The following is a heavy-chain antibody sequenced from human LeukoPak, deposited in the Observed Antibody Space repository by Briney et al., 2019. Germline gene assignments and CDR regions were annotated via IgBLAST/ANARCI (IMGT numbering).Heavy chain of an antibody. V-gene: IGHV3-23*01. CDR3: AKDHSSCRGASCLLHQD. D-gene: IGHD2-15*01. J-gene: IGHJ4*02. CDR1: GFIFNTYA. CDR2: ISRNGGST. Sequence: TGGSLRLSCAASGFIFNTYAMSWVRRAPGEWLEWFSAISRNGGSTLYVASVEGRFTIARDNSQKTLYLLLMCVIAEDTATYYCAKDHSSCRGASCLLHQDWGQGTLVTVSS.